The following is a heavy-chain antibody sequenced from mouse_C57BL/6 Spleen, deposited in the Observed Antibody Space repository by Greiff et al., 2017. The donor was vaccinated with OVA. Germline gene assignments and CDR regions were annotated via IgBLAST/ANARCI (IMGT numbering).Heavy chain of an antibody. CDR2: IYPGDGDT. J-gene: IGHJ2*01. V-gene: IGHV1-80*01. D-gene: IGHD1-1*01. CDR1: GYAFSSYW. CDR3: ASLITTVVATDY. Sequence: QVQLQQSGAELVKPGASVKISCKASGYAFSSYWMNWVKQRPGKGLEWIGQIYPGDGDTNYNGKFKGKATLTADKSSSTAYMQISSLTSEDSAVYFCASLITTVVATDYWGQGTTLTVSS.